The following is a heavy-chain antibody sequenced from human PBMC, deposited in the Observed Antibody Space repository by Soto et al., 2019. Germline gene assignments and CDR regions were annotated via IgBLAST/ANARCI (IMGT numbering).Heavy chain of an antibody. Sequence: QVQLVESGGGVVQPGRSLRLSCTASGFTFSSCIMHWVRQAPGKGLEWVALASFDQTYKSCTDSVKGRFTISRDDSRNTVYLQMNSLRPEDTAIYYCAREMRPSPFDYWGQGTLVTVSS. CDR2: ASFDQTYK. CDR1: GFTFSSCI. CDR3: AREMRPSPFDY. V-gene: IGHV3-30-3*01. J-gene: IGHJ4*02.